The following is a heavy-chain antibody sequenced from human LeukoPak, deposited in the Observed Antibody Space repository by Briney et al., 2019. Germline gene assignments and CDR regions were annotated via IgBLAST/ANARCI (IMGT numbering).Heavy chain of an antibody. CDR3: ARPRITIFGVVTNYYYYMDV. J-gene: IGHJ6*03. D-gene: IGHD3-3*01. CDR1: GFTFSSYS. V-gene: IGHV3-21*01. Sequence: PGGSLILSCAASGFTFSSYSMNWVRQAPGEGLEWVSSISSSSSYIYYADSVKGRFTISRDNAKNSLYLQMNSLRAEDTAVYYCARPRITIFGVVTNYYYYMDVWGKGTTVTVSS. CDR2: ISSSSSYI.